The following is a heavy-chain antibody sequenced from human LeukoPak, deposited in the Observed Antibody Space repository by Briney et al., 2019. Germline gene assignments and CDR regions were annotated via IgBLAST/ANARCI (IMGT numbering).Heavy chain of an antibody. CDR3: ATHPEFHPLVLGMSY. J-gene: IGHJ4*02. Sequence: PGGSLRLSCAASGFIVSSKYMSWVRQAPGKGLEWVSIIYSDGTSYYADSVKGRFTISRDNSRNTLYLEMNSLRPEDTAVYYCATHPEFHPLVLGMSYWGPGTMVTVSS. CDR2: IYSDGTS. V-gene: IGHV3-53*01. CDR1: GFIVSSKY. D-gene: IGHD2-8*01.